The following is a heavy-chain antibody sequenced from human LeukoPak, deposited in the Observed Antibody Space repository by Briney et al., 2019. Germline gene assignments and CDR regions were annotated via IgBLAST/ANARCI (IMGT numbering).Heavy chain of an antibody. J-gene: IGHJ4*02. CDR2: ISGSSNTI. CDR1: GFTFTSYS. CDR3: ARDYYGDYVFDF. V-gene: IGHV3-48*01. D-gene: IGHD4-17*01. Sequence: GGSLRLSCRASGFTFTSYSMNWVRQAPEKGLEWVSYISGSSNTIYYADSVKGRFTISRDNAKNSLYLQMNTLRAEDTAVYYCARDYYGDYVFDFWGQGTPVTVSS.